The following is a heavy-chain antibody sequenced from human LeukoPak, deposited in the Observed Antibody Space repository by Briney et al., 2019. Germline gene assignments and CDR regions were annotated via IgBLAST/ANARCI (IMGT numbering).Heavy chain of an antibody. D-gene: IGHD1-26*01. Sequence: PSETLSLTCTVSGGSISSGTYYWSWIRQPPGKGLEWIGYIYYSGSTNYNPSLKSRVTISVDTSKNQFFLKLSSVTAADTAVYYCARSSAHSGDAFDIWGQGTMVTVSS. V-gene: IGHV4-61*01. CDR3: ARSSAHSGDAFDI. CDR2: IYYSGST. CDR1: GGSISSGTYY. J-gene: IGHJ3*02.